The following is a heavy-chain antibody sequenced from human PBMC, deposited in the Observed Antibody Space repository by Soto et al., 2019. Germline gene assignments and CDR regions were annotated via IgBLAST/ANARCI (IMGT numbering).Heavy chain of an antibody. Sequence: QVQLVQSGAEVKKPGSSVKASCKASGGTFSSYAISWVRQAPGQGLEWMGGIIPIFGTANYAQKFQGRVTITADESTSTDYMELSSLRSEDTAVYYCARECGYDILTGYPLDYWGQGTLVTVSS. CDR2: IIPIFGTA. CDR1: GGTFSSYA. CDR3: ARECGYDILTGYPLDY. V-gene: IGHV1-69*01. J-gene: IGHJ4*02. D-gene: IGHD3-9*01.